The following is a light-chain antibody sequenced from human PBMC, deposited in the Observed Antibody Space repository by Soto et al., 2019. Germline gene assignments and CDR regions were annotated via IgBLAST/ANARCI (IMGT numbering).Light chain of an antibody. J-gene: IGKJ4*01. CDR2: GAS. V-gene: IGKV3-15*01. Sequence: DIVMTQSPATLSVSPGERATLSCRASQSVSSNLAWYQQKPGQAPRLLIYGASTRATGIPARFSGSGSGTEFTLTISSLQSEDFAVYYCQQYNNWPPTFGGGTKVDIK. CDR1: QSVSSN. CDR3: QQYNNWPPT.